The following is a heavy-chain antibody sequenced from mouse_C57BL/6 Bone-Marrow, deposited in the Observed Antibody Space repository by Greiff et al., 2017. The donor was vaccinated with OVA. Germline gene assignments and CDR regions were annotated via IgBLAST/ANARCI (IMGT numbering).Heavy chain of an antibody. J-gene: IGHJ1*03. D-gene: IGHD1-1*01. CDR2: INPNNGGT. CDR1: GYTFTDYN. V-gene: IGHV1-18*01. CDR3: ARPYYYGSRYFDV. Sequence: EVKLMESGPELVKPGASVKIPCKASGYTFTDYNMDWVKQSHGKSLEWIGDINPNNGGTIYNQKFKGKATLTVDKSSSTAYMELRSLTSEDTAVYYCARPYYYGSRYFDVWGTGTTVTVSS.